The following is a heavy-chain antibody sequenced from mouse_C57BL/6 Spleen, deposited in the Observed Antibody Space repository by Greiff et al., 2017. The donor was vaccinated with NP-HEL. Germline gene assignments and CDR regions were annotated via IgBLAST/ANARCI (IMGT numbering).Heavy chain of an antibody. CDR2: ISSGSSTF. J-gene: IGHJ2*01. D-gene: IGHD1-2*01. V-gene: IGHV5-17*01. CDR1: GFTFSDYG. CDR3: ARGKFLIPFDY. Sequence: DVMLVESGGGLVKPGGSLKLSCAASGFTFSDYGMHWVRQAPEKGLEWVAYISSGSSTFYYADTVKGRFTISRNNAKNTLFLQMTSLRSEDTAMYYCARGKFLIPFDYWGQGTTLTVSS.